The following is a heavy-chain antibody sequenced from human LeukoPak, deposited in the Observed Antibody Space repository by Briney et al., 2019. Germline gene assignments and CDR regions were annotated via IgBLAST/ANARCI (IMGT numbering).Heavy chain of an antibody. CDR2: ISTYNGHT. V-gene: IGHV1-18*01. CDR1: GGTFSSYA. CDR3: ARGFPPRIYYDSSGYYSYYFDY. Sequence: ASVKVSCKASGGTFSSYAISWVRQAPGQGLEWMGWISTYNGHTNYAPKLQGRVTMTTDTSTSTVYMEMRSLRSDDTAVYYCARGFPPRIYYDSSGYYSYYFDYWGQGTLVTVSS. D-gene: IGHD3-22*01. J-gene: IGHJ4*02.